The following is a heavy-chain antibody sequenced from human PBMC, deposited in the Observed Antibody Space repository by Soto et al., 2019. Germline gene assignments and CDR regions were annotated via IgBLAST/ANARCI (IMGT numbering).Heavy chain of an antibody. CDR1: GFTFSSYA. CDR2: ISYDGSNK. D-gene: IGHD2-15*01. J-gene: IGHJ4*02. Sequence: QVQLVESGGGVVQPGRSLRLSCAASGFTFSSYAMHWVRQAPGKGLEWVAVISYDGSNKYYADSVKGRFTISRDNSKNTLYLQMNSLRAEDTAVYYCARFKDCSGGSCYPYFDYWGQGTLVTVSS. CDR3: ARFKDCSGGSCYPYFDY. V-gene: IGHV3-30-3*01.